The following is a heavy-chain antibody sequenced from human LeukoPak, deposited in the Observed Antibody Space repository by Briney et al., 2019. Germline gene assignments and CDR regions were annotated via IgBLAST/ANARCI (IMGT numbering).Heavy chain of an antibody. J-gene: IGHJ6*03. CDR2: INGNGAAT. V-gene: IGHV3-23*01. Sequence: GGSLRLSCVVSGFTFNNYAMHWVRQAPGKGLEWVSTINGNGAATYYADSFKGRFLISRDDSKSTVYLRMNKLRVEDSGLYYCANGLAASGNFLLRDYYYFIDVWGKGTTVIVS. CDR3: ANGLAASGNFLLRDYYYFIDV. D-gene: IGHD1-26*01. CDR1: GFTFNNYA.